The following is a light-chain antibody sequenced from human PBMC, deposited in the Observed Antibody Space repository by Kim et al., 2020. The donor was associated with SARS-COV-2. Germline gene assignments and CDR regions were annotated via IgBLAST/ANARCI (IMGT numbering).Light chain of an antibody. CDR2: RNN. CDR3: SAWDSTLNAWV. CDR1: DKNVGYGG. Sequence: QNATLTCSGGDKNVGYGGAAWLQQYQGHPPKLLFDRNNYRASGISERLSASRSGNTASLTITGLQPEDEADYYCSAWDSTLNAWVFGGGTQLTVL. V-gene: IGLV10-54*01. J-gene: IGLJ3*02.